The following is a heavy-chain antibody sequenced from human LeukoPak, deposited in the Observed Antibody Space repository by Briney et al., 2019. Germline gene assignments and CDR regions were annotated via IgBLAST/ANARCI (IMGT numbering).Heavy chain of an antibody. D-gene: IGHD6-13*01. V-gene: IGHV3-74*01. CDR1: GFTFNIYW. CDR2: INGDGSGT. J-gene: IGHJ4*02. Sequence: PGGSLRLSCEASGFTFNIYWIRWVRRAPGQGLMWVSHINGDGSGTNFADSVKGRFTISRDNAKNTVYLQMSSLRAEDTAVYYCSRTAAAAGQSFDYWGQGTPVTVSS. CDR3: SRTAAAAGQSFDY.